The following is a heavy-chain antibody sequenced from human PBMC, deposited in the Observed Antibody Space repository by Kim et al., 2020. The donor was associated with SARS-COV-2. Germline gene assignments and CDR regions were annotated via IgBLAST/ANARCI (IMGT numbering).Heavy chain of an antibody. CDR3: PRRPEVRGGPDY. V-gene: IGHV5-51*01. D-gene: IGHD3-10*01. Sequence: GESLKISCMGPGYTFKSYWIGWVRQMPGKGLEWMGVIYPDDSDTRYSPAFQGQVTISVDKTISTAYLQWSSLKASDSAMYYCPRRPEVRGGPDYWGQGILVTVSS. CDR2: IYPDDSDT. J-gene: IGHJ4*02. CDR1: GYTFKSYW.